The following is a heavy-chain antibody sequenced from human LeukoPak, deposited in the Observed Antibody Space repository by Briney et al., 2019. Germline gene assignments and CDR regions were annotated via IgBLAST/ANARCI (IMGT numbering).Heavy chain of an antibody. Sequence: GGSLRLSCSASGFSFTDYAMHWVRQAPGKGLEWVSYISSSSSTIYYADSVKGRFTISRDNAKNSLYLQMNSLRDEDTAVYYCAGARGIKLWLMVAHYFDYGGQGPLVPVPS. CDR2: ISSSSSTI. J-gene: IGHJ4*02. CDR3: AGARGIKLWLMVAHYFDY. CDR1: GFSFTDYA. V-gene: IGHV3-48*02. D-gene: IGHD5-18*01.